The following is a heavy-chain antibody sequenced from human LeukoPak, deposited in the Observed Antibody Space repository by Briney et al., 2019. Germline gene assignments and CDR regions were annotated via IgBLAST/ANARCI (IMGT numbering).Heavy chain of an antibody. J-gene: IGHJ6*02. D-gene: IGHD2-2*01. CDR2: IIPIFGTA. V-gene: IGHV1-69*13. Sequence: ASVKVSCKASGGTFSSYAISWVRQAPGQGLEWMGGIIPIFGTANYAQKFQGRVTITADESTSTAYMELSSLRSEDTAVYYCARASADIVVVPAANYYGMDVWGQGTTVTVSS. CDR1: GGTFSSYA. CDR3: ARASADIVVVPAANYYGMDV.